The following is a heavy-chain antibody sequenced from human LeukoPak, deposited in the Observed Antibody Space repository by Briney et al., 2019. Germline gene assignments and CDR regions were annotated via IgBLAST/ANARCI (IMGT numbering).Heavy chain of an antibody. Sequence: GGSLRLSCAASGFTFSSYSMNWVRQAPGKGLEWVSYISSSSTIYYADSVKGRFTISRDNAKNSLYLQMNSLRAEDTAVYYCAKDDQGYYDISGPGTGDYWGQGTLVTVSS. CDR1: GFTFSSYS. J-gene: IGHJ4*02. CDR3: AKDDQGYYDISGPGTGDY. V-gene: IGHV3-48*01. CDR2: ISSSSTI. D-gene: IGHD3-9*01.